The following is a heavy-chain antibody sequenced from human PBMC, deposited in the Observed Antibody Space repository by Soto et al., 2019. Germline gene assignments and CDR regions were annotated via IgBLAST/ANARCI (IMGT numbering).Heavy chain of an antibody. J-gene: IGHJ6*02. CDR1: GFTFSSYA. CDR3: ARAGLGQGGYHLYYNSGMDV. Sequence: GGSLRLSCAASGFTFSSYAMHWVRQAPGKGLEWVAVISYDGSNKYYADSVKGRFTISRDNSKNTLYLQMNSLRAEDTAVYYYARAGLGQGGYHLYYNSGMDVGGQGTMVTVFS. V-gene: IGHV3-30-3*01. CDR2: ISYDGSNK. D-gene: IGHD3-16*02.